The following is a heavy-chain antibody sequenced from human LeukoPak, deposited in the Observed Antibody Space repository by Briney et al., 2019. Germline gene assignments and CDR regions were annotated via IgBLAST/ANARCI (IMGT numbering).Heavy chain of an antibody. CDR1: GGSFSGYY. CDR3: ARAGYCSGGSCVYNWFDP. J-gene: IGHJ5*02. D-gene: IGHD2-15*01. CDR2: INHSGST. V-gene: IGHV4-34*01. Sequence: SETLSLTCAVYGGSFSGYYWSWIRQPPGKGLEWIGEINHSGSTNYNPSLKSRVTISVGTSKNQFSLKLSSVTAADTAVYYCARAGYCSGGSCVYNWFDPWGQGTLVTVSS.